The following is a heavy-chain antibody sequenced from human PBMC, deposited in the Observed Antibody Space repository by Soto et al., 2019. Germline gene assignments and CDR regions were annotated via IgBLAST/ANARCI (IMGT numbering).Heavy chain of an antibody. V-gene: IGHV4-59*08. Sequence: SETLSLTCPVSGFYIRDYYWSWIRQPPGKGLEWIGYIYYTGTTTYNPSLKSRLTISEDTSKNQFSLKLRSVTSADTAVYYCARLGGYYQAFDNWGQGTLVTVSS. D-gene: IGHD3-22*01. CDR3: ARLGGYYQAFDN. J-gene: IGHJ4*02. CDR1: GFYIRDYY. CDR2: IYYTGTT.